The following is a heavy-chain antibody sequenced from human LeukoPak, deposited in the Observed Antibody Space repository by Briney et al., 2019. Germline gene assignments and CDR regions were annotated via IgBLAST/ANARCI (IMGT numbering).Heavy chain of an antibody. CDR1: GYTFTSYG. D-gene: IGHD2-2*01. CDR3: AREYCSSTSCFVFDY. J-gene: IGHJ4*02. Sequence: GASVKVSCKASGYTFTSYGISWVRQAPGQGLEWMGWISAYNGNTNYAQKLQGRVTMTTDTSTSTAYMELRSLRSDDTAVYYCAREYCSSTSCFVFDYWGQGTLVTVSS. V-gene: IGHV1-18*01. CDR2: ISAYNGNT.